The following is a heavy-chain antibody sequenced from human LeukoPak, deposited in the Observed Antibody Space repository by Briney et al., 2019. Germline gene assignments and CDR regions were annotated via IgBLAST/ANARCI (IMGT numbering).Heavy chain of an antibody. V-gene: IGHV3-30*02. J-gene: IGHJ4*02. CDR1: GFTFSSYG. Sequence: GGSLRLSCAASGFTFSSYGMHWVRQAPGKGLEWVAFIRYDGSNKYYADSVKGRFTISRDNSKNTLYLQMNSLSAEDTAVYYCAKVGAYYDILTGYREYWGQGTLVTVSS. D-gene: IGHD3-9*01. CDR2: IRYDGSNK. CDR3: AKVGAYYDILTGYREY.